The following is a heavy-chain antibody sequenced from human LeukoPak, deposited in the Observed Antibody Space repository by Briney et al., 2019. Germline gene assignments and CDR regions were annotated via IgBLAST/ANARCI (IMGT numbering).Heavy chain of an antibody. CDR3: AIGRWELPYSFDY. CDR2: IRFDGSNK. V-gene: IGHV3-30*02. CDR1: GFTFSSYG. D-gene: IGHD1-26*01. J-gene: IGHJ4*02. Sequence: TGGSLRLSCAASGFTFSSYGMHWVRQAPGKGLEWVAFIRFDGSNKYYADSVKGRFTISRDNSKNTLYLQMNSLRAEDTAVYYCAIGRWELPYSFDYWGQGTLVTVSS.